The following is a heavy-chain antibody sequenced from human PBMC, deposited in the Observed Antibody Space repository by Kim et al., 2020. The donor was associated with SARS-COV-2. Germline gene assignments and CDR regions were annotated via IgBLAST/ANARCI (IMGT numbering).Heavy chain of an antibody. V-gene: IGHV3-11*06. Sequence: VKGRFSISRDNAKNSLYLRMNRLRAEETAVYYCARVGITIFGVRENAFDIWGQGTMVTVSS. CDR3: ARVGITIFGVRENAFDI. J-gene: IGHJ3*02. D-gene: IGHD3-3*01.